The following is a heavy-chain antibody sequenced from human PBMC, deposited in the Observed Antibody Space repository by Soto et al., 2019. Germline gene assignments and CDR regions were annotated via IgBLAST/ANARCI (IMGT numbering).Heavy chain of an antibody. Sequence: EVQLLESGGGFVQPGGSLRLSCAASGFTFNNYAMNWVRQAPGKGLEWVSGISGSGDSTYCADSVKGRFTISRDNSKNTLYLQMNSLRAEDTAVYYCATGLSSSWSFDYWGRGALVTVSS. CDR3: ATGLSSSWSFDY. CDR1: GFTFNNYA. J-gene: IGHJ4*02. D-gene: IGHD6-13*01. CDR2: ISGSGDST. V-gene: IGHV3-23*01.